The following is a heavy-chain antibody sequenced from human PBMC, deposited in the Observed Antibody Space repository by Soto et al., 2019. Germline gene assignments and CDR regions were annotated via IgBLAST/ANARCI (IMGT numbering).Heavy chain of an antibody. V-gene: IGHV1-8*01. CDR1: GYTFTSYD. J-gene: IGHJ6*03. D-gene: IGHD3-3*01. Sequence: ALVKVSCKASGYTFTSYDINWVRQDTGQRLEWMGWMNPRSGNTGYAQKFQGRVTMTRNTSISTAYMELSSLRSEDTAVYYCARVRTYYDFWSGYYNAYYYYYYMDVWGKGITVTV. CDR2: MNPRSGNT. CDR3: ARVRTYYDFWSGYYNAYYYYYYMDV.